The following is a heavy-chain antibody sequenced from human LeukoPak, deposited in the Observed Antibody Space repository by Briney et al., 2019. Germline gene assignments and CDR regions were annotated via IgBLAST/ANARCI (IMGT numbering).Heavy chain of an antibody. Sequence: PGGSLRLSCAASGFAFSIYAMSWVRQAPVKGLGWVSAIGGRTDTTYYADSVKGRFTISRDNSKNTLFLQMNSLRAEDTAVYYCATEGGPPIERYWGQGTLVTVSS. CDR1: GFAFSIYA. D-gene: IGHD2-15*01. CDR3: ATEGGPPIERY. CDR2: IGGRTDTT. J-gene: IGHJ4*02. V-gene: IGHV3-23*01.